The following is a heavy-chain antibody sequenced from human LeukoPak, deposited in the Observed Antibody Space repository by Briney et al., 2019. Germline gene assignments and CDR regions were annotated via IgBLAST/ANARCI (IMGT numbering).Heavy chain of an antibody. J-gene: IGHJ4*02. CDR1: GFTFSSYW. Sequence: GGSLRLSCAASGFTFSSYWMSWVLQAPGKGLEWVANIKQDGSEKYYVDSVKGRFTISRDNAKISLYLQMNSLRAEDTAVYYCARDVQYSSSWYWAYWGQGTLVTVSS. D-gene: IGHD6-13*01. CDR3: ARDVQYSSSWYWAY. V-gene: IGHV3-7*01. CDR2: IKQDGSEK.